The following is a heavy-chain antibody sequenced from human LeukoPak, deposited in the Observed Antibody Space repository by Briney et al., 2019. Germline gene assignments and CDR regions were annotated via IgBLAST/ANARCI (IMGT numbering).Heavy chain of an antibody. J-gene: IGHJ4*02. CDR2: IYYSGST. Sequence: PSETLSLTCTVSGGSISSYYWSWIRQPPGKGLEWIGYIYYSGSTNYNPSLKSRVTISVDTSKNQFSLKLSSVTAADTAVYYSARRSGYDSLDYWGQGTLVTVSS. D-gene: IGHD5-12*01. CDR3: ARRSGYDSLDY. CDR1: GGSISSYY. V-gene: IGHV4-59*01.